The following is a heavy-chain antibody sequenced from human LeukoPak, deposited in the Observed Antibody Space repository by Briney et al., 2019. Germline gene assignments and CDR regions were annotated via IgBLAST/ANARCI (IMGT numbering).Heavy chain of an antibody. CDR3: AKDSNTGYVSVGPDY. D-gene: IGHD5-12*01. V-gene: IGHV3-30*02. J-gene: IGHJ4*02. CDR1: GFVFSNYG. CDR2: VRYDESNK. Sequence: GGSLGLSCQTSGFVFSNYGMHWVRQAPGKGLEWVAFVRYDESNKYYADSLKGRFTISRDNSRNTVYLQINSLRAEDTGVYSCAKDSNTGYVSVGPDYWGLGTLVTVSS.